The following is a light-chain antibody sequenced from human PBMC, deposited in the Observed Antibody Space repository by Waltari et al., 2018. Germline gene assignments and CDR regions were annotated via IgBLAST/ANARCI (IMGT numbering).Light chain of an antibody. CDR2: GNS. CDR1: SSNIGAGYD. V-gene: IGLV1-40*01. CDR3: QSYDSSLSGWV. Sequence: SVLTQPPSVSAAPGPRVTISCTGSSSNIGAGYDVHWYQQLPGTAPKLLIYGNSNRPSGVPDRFSGSKSGTSASLAITGLQAEDEADYYCQSYDSSLSGWVFGGGTKLTVL. J-gene: IGLJ2*01.